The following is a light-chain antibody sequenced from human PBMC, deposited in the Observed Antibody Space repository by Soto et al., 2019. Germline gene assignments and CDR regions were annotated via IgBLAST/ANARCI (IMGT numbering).Light chain of an antibody. J-gene: IGLJ3*02. CDR1: SANIGSNY. CDR2: EDH. CDR3: GSWDSSLSAGV. V-gene: IGLV1-51*02. Sequence: QSALTQPPSVSAAPGQKVTLSCSGSSANIGSNYVSWYQQVPGTAPKLLIYEDHKRPSEIPDRFSGSKSGTSATLDITGLQTGDEAEYYCGSWDSSLSAGVFGGGTKLTVL.